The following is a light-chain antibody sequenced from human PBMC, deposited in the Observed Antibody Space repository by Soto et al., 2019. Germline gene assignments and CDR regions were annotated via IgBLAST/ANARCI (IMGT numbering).Light chain of an antibody. Sequence: DIQMTQSPSSLSAAVGDRVTITCRASQSISSYFNWYQQKPGKAPKLLIYAASSLQSGVPSRFSGSGSGTDFTLSISSLQPKDFATYHCQQSYSTPWTCGQGTKVEI. CDR1: QSISSY. J-gene: IGKJ1*01. V-gene: IGKV1-39*01. CDR3: QQSYSTPWT. CDR2: AAS.